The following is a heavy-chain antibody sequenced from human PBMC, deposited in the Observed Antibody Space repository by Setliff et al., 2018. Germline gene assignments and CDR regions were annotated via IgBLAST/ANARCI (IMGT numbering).Heavy chain of an antibody. CDR3: ARDPRDVYRRGGDC. V-gene: IGHV1-69*13. D-gene: IGHD4-4*01. Sequence: SVKVSCKTSGGTFSDNAMSWVRQAPGQGPEWMGGIIATVGGVSYAQKFQGRVTITADESTTTVYMELSSLTSEDTAMYYCARDPRDVYRRGGDCWGPGTLVTVS. CDR1: GGTFSDNA. CDR2: IIATVGGV. J-gene: IGHJ4*02.